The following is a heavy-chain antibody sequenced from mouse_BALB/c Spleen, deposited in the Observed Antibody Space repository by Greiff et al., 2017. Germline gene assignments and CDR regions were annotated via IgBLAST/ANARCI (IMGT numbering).Heavy chain of an antibody. V-gene: IGHV5-6*02. CDR1: GFTFSSYG. CDR3: AREKANFPYAMDY. Sequence: DVKLVESGGDLVKPGGSLKLSCAASGFTFSSYGMSWVRQTPDKRLEWVATISSGGSYTYYPDSVKGRFTISRDNAKNTLYLQMSSLKSEDTAMYYCAREKANFPYAMDYWGQGTSVTVSS. CDR2: ISSGGSYT. J-gene: IGHJ4*01. D-gene: IGHD3-2*02.